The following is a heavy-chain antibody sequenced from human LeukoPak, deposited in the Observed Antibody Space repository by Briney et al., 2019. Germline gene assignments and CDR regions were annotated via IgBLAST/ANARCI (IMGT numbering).Heavy chain of an antibody. Sequence: NWIRQHPGKGLEWIGYIYSSGSTYYNPSLKSRLTISGDTSKNQFSLKLSSVTAADTAVYYCARVGTGVDYWGQGILVTVPS. D-gene: IGHD3/OR15-3a*01. CDR2: IYSSGST. V-gene: IGHV4-31*02. J-gene: IGHJ4*02. CDR3: ARVGTGVDY.